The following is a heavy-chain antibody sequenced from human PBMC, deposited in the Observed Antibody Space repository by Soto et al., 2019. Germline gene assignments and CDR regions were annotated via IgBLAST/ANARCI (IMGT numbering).Heavy chain of an antibody. CDR3: ARDLSRIAADGPLDY. CDR1: GFTFSSCG. J-gene: IGHJ4*02. Sequence: GGSLRLSCAASGFTFSSCGMHWVRQAPGKGLEWVAVIWYDGSNKYYADSVKGRFTISRDNSKNTLYLQMNSLRAEDTAVYYCARDLSRIAADGPLDYWGQCNLVTVSP. CDR2: IWYDGSNK. V-gene: IGHV3-33*01. D-gene: IGHD6-13*01.